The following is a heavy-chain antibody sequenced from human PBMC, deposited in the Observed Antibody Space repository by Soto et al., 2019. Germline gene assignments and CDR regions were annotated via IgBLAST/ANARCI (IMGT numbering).Heavy chain of an antibody. CDR1: GDSITRNY. D-gene: IGHD6-13*01. Sequence: QVQLQESGPGLVKASETLSLTCTVSGDSITRNYWSWIRQPPGKGLEWIGYISYSGNSNYNPSLKGRPTMAVDTSKNNFALKLNSVAAVDTAMYYCARGPRGAAAAGNWYFDLWGRGTLVAVSS. V-gene: IGHV4-59*01. J-gene: IGHJ2*01. CDR2: ISYSGNS. CDR3: ARGPRGAAAAGNWYFDL.